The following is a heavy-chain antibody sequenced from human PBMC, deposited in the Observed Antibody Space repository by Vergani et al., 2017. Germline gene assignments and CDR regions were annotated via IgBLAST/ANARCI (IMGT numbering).Heavy chain of an antibody. D-gene: IGHD3-16*01. V-gene: IGHV1-46*01. CDR2: INTSGGST. CDR1: GYTFTSYY. J-gene: IGHJ3*02. CDR3: ARGGKAPGVAFDI. Sequence: QVQLVQSGAEVKKPGASVKVSCKASGYTFTSYYMHWVRQAPGQGLEWMGIINTSGGSTSYAQKFQGRVTMTRDTSTSTVYMELSSLRYEDTAVYYCARGGKAPGVAFDIWGQGTMVTVSS.